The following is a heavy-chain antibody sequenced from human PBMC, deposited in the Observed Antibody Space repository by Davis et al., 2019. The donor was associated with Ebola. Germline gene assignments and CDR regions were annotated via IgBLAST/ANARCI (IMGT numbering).Heavy chain of an antibody. CDR2: MNPNSGNT. Sequence: AASVKVSCKASGYTFTSYYMHWVRQAPGQGLEWMGWMNPNSGNTGYAQKFQGRVTMTRNTSISTVYMELSSLRSEDTAVYYCARDGEEQQLGDWGQGTLVTVSS. J-gene: IGHJ4*02. V-gene: IGHV1-8*02. CDR3: ARDGEEQQLGD. D-gene: IGHD6-13*01. CDR1: GYTFTSYY.